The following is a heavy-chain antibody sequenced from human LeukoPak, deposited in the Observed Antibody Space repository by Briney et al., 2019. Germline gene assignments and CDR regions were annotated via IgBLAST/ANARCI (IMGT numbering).Heavy chain of an antibody. D-gene: IGHD3-22*01. J-gene: IGHJ4*02. V-gene: IGHV3-48*03. CDR2: ISSSGSTI. CDR3: ARDKGTYYYDSSPEGY. CDR1: GFTFSSYE. Sequence: GGSLRPSCAASGFTFSSYEMNWVRQAPGEGLEWVSYISSSGSTIYYADSVKGRFTISRDNAKNSLYLQMNSLRAEDTAVYYCARDKGTYYYDSSPEGYWGQGTLVTVSS.